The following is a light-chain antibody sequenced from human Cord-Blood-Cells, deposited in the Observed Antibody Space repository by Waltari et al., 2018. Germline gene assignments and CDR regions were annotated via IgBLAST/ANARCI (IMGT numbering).Light chain of an antibody. J-gene: IGKJ2*01. CDR1: QSISSY. CDR2: AAS. V-gene: IGKV1-39*01. Sequence: DIQMTKSPSSLSPSVGDRVTITCRASQSISSYLNWYQQKPGKAPKLLIYAASSLQSGVPSRFSGSGSGTDVTLTISSLQPEDFATYYCQQSYSTPYTFGQGTKLEIK. CDR3: QQSYSTPYT.